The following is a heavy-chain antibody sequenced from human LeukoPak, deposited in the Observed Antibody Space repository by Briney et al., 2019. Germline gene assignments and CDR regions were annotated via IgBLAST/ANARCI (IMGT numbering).Heavy chain of an antibody. J-gene: IGHJ6*03. D-gene: IGHD6-13*01. Sequence: GGSLRLSCAASGFTFSSYWMSWVRQAPGKGLEWVANIKQDGSEKYYVDSVKGRFTISRDNAKNSLYLQMNSLRAEDTAVCYCARNSSSWIYYYYYSMDVWGKGTTVTVSS. CDR2: IKQDGSEK. CDR3: ARNSSSWIYYYYYSMDV. V-gene: IGHV3-7*01. CDR1: GFTFSSYW.